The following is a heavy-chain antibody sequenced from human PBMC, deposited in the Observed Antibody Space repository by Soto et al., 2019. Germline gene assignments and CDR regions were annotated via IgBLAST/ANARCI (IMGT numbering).Heavy chain of an antibody. CDR2: IYYSGST. CDR1: GGSISSGDCY. Sequence: SETLSLTCTVSGGSISSGDCYWSWIRQPPGKGLEWLGYIYYSGSTYYNPSLKSRLTISVDTSKNQFSLRLSSVSAADTAIYYCGRVKYPDYYYYSGVDVWGQGTTVTVSS. J-gene: IGHJ6*02. D-gene: IGHD2-2*02. V-gene: IGHV4-30-4*01. CDR3: GRVKYPDYYYYSGVDV.